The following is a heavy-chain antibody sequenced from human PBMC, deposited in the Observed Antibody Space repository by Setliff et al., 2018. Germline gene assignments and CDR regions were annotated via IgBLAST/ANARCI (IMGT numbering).Heavy chain of an antibody. J-gene: IGHJ5*02. D-gene: IGHD3-10*01. CDR3: ARHPYYYGSGTYLDNNNRWFVP. Sequence: PGESLTISCKGSGYSFSTCWTGWVRQMPGKGLEWMGIIYPGDSITRYSPSFQGQGTISVDKAITTAYLQWSRLRASETAIYYCARHPYYYGSGTYLDNNNRWFVPLCQGTLLTVSS. CDR1: GYSFSTCW. CDR2: IYPGDSIT. V-gene: IGHV5-51*01.